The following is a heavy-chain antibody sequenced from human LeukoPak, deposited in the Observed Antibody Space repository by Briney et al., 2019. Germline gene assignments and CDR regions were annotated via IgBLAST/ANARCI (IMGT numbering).Heavy chain of an antibody. CDR2: IWYDGSNK. Sequence: GGSLRLSCAASGFTFSSYGMHWVRQAPGKGLEWVAVIWYDGSNKYYADSVKGRFTISRDNSKKTLYLQMNSLRAEDTAVYYCAKDSSDYGGNSDYWGQGTLVTVSS. CDR3: AKDSSDYGGNSDY. CDR1: GFTFSSYG. J-gene: IGHJ4*02. V-gene: IGHV3-33*06. D-gene: IGHD4-23*01.